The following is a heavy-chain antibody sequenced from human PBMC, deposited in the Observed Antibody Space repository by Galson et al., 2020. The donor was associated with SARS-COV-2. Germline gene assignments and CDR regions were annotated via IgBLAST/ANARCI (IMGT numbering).Heavy chain of an antibody. D-gene: IGHD6-6*01. V-gene: IGHV7-4-1*02. J-gene: IGHJ5*02. CDR2: INTNTGNP. CDR1: GYTFTSYA. Sequence: ASVKVSCKASGYTFTSYAMNWVRQAPGQGLEWMGWINTNTGNPTYAQGFTGRFVFSLDTSVSTAYLQISSLKAEDTAVYYCASLDSSSSEVDNWFDPWGQGTLVTVSS. CDR3: ASLDSSSSEVDNWFDP.